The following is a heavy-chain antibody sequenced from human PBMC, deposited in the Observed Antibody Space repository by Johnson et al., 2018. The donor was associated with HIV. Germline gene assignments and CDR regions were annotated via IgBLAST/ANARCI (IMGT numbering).Heavy chain of an antibody. CDR3: TTDPWWNGYHAFDV. V-gene: IGHV3-15*01. J-gene: IGHJ3*01. CDR2: IKSKTDGETT. Sequence: VQLVESGGGLVQPGRSLRLSCVASGFTFSDYYMDWVRQAPGKGLEWVGRIKSKTDGETTDYAAPVKGRFTTSRDDSKNTLYLQMNSLKTEDTAMYYCTTDPWWNGYHAFDVWGQGTMVTVSS. CDR1: GFTFSDYY. D-gene: IGHD1-1*01.